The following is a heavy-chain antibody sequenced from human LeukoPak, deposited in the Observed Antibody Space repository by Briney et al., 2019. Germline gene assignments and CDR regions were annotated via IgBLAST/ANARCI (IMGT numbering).Heavy chain of an antibody. CDR2: ISAYNGNT. V-gene: IGHV1-18*01. CDR3: AARSYRGSLDY. CDR1: GYTFTSYG. Sequence: ASVKVSCKASGYTFTSYGISWVRQAPGQGLEWMGWISAYNGNTNYAQKLQGRVTMTTDTTTSTAYMELSSLRSEDTAVYYCAARSYRGSLDYWGQGTLVTVSS. J-gene: IGHJ4*02. D-gene: IGHD1-26*01.